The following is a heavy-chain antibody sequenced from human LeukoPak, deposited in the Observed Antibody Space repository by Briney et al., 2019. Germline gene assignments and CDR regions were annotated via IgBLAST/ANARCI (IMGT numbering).Heavy chain of an antibody. CDR3: ARQKAKRLVKWWSPETGAFDI. V-gene: IGHV4-34*01. J-gene: IGHJ3*02. CDR1: GGSFSGCY. D-gene: IGHD2-15*01. Sequence: SETLSLTCAVYGGSFSGCYWSWIRQPPGKGLEWIGEINHSGSTNYNPSLKSRVTISVDTSKNQFSLKLSSVTAADTAVYYCARQKAKRLVKWWSPETGAFDIWGQGTMVTVSS. CDR2: INHSGST.